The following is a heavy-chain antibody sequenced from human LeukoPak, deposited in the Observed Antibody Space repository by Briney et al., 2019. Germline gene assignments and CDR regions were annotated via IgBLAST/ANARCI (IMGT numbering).Heavy chain of an antibody. CDR3: SRQRVDIGGPRGPDY. J-gene: IGHJ4*02. CDR2: ISYSGST. CDR1: GGSFSGYY. V-gene: IGHV4-34*01. Sequence: PPETLSLTCAVYGGSFSGYYWSWIRQPPGKGLEWIGSISYSGSTYYNPSLKSRVTISLDTSKIQFSLKLNSVTAADTAVYYCSRQRVDIGGPRGPDYWGQGTLVTVSS.